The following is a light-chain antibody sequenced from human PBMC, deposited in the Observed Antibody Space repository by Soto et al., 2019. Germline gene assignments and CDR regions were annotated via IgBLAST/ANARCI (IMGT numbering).Light chain of an antibody. CDR3: QQYNSWPRT. CDR2: GAS. Sequence: ERVLTQSRATLSVSPGERAARSCRASQSVSSNLAWYQQKPGQAPRLLIYGASTRATGIPARFSGSGSGTEFTLTISSLQSEDFAVYYCQQYNSWPRTFGQGTKVDIK. V-gene: IGKV3-15*01. CDR1: QSVSSN. J-gene: IGKJ1*01.